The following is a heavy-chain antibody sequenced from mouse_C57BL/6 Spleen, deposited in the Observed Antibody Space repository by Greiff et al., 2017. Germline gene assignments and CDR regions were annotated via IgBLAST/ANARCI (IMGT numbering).Heavy chain of an antibody. J-gene: IGHJ2*01. CDR1: GFNIKDDY. Sequence: EVQLQQSGAELVRPGASVKLSCTASGFNIKDDYMHWVKQRPEQGLEWIGWIDPENGDTEYASKFQGKATITADTSSNTAYLQLSSLTSEDTAVYYCTTIYDYVLYFDYWGQGTTLTVSS. CDR2: IDPENGDT. D-gene: IGHD2-4*01. V-gene: IGHV14-4*01. CDR3: TTIYDYVLYFDY.